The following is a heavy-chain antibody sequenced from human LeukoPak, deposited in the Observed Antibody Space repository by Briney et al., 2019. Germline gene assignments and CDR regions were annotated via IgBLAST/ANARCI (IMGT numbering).Heavy chain of an antibody. Sequence: GGFLRLSCAASGFIVSANYMNWVRQAPGKGLEWVSVIYSGGSPFYADSVKGRFTISRDNSKNTVYLQMNSLRVEDTAVYYCARGRQCDFWGQGTLVTVSS. CDR1: GFIVSANY. D-gene: IGHD4-11*01. V-gene: IGHV3-53*01. J-gene: IGHJ4*02. CDR3: ARGRQCDF. CDR2: IYSGGSP.